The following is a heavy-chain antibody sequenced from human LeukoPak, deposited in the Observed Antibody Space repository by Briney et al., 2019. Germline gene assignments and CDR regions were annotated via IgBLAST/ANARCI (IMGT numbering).Heavy chain of an antibody. Sequence: SVKVSCKASGGTFSSYAISWVRQAPGQGLEWMGGIIPIFGTANYAQKFQGRVTITADESTSTAYMELSSLRSEDTAVYYCASTPHPIVGATAFDYWGQGTLVTVSS. CDR2: IIPIFGTA. CDR1: GGTFSSYA. J-gene: IGHJ4*02. CDR3: ASTPHPIVGATAFDY. V-gene: IGHV1-69*13. D-gene: IGHD1-26*01.